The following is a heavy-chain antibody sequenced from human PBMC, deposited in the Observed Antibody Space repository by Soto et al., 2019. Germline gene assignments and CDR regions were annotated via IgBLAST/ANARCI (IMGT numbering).Heavy chain of an antibody. Sequence: QVQLQESRPGLVDPLGTLSLTCAVSGTSVSGANWWGWVRQPPGKGLEWIGEIHSSGNTDYNPSLKSRVTISRDMSKNEFSLKLTSVTAADTAVYYCARTGPYSSGNNWGQGTLVTVSS. V-gene: IGHV4-4*02. CDR2: IHSSGNT. CDR3: ARTGPYSSGNN. J-gene: IGHJ4*02. CDR1: GTSVSGANW. D-gene: IGHD3-22*01.